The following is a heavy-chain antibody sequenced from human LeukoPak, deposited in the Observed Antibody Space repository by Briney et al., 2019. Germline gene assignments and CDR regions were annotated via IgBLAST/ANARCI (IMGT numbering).Heavy chain of an antibody. CDR1: GFTFSSYW. CDR2: IRQDGSEK. D-gene: IGHD2-2*01. V-gene: IGHV3-7*01. J-gene: IGHJ6*03. Sequence: GGSLRLSCAASGFTFSSYWMSWVRQAPAKGLEWVANIRQDGSEKYYVDSVKGRFTISRDNAKNSLYLQMNSLRAEDTAVYYCARGSGCSSTSCYVDYYYYYMDVWGKGTTVTVSS. CDR3: ARGSGCSSTSCYVDYYYYYMDV.